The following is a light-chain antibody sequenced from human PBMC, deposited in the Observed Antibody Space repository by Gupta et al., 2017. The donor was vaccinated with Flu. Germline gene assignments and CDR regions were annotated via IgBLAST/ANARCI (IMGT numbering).Light chain of an antibody. J-gene: IGLJ2*01. CDR3: GSYASNNDLL. Sequence: QSALTQPDSVSESPGQSITISCTGTSTDVGAYDYVSWYQQSSAKAPNLLIFDVSNRPSVVPSRFSGSKAGNTASLTISGHKREDDADYYGGSYASNNDLLFGGGTKLTVL. CDR2: DVS. CDR1: STDVGAYDY. V-gene: IGLV2-14*03.